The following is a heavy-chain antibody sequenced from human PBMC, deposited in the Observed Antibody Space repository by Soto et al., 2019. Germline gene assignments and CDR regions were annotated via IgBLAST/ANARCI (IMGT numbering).Heavy chain of an antibody. Sequence: PSETLSLTCAVYGGSFSGYYWSWIRQPPGKGLEWIGEINHSGSTNYNPSLKSRVTISVDTSKNQFSLKLSSVTAADTAVYYCAKNGFWSGSHYYYYYGMDVWGQGTTVTVSS. V-gene: IGHV4-34*01. J-gene: IGHJ6*02. CDR3: AKNGFWSGSHYYYYYGMDV. CDR2: INHSGST. CDR1: GGSFSGYY. D-gene: IGHD3-3*01.